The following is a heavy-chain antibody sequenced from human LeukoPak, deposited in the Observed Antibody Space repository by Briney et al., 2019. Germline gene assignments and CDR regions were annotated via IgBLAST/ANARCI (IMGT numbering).Heavy chain of an antibody. CDR1: GGTFSSYA. CDR2: TIPIFGTA. V-gene: IGHV1-69*13. CDR3: ASSKSERSNRSYYYYYGMDV. Sequence: SVKVSCKASGGTFSSYAISWVRQAPGQGLEWMGGTIPIFGTANYAQKFQGRVTITADESTSTAYMELSSLRSEDTAVYYCASSKSERSNRSYYYYYGMDVWGQGTTVTVSS. D-gene: IGHD1-14*01. J-gene: IGHJ6*02.